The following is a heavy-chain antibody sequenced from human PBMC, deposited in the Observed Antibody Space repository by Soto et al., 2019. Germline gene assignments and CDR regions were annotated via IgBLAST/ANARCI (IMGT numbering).Heavy chain of an antibody. CDR1: GGSFSGYY. CDR3: ARGRRTPQGHIVGTGGVDY. V-gene: IGHV4-34*01. J-gene: IGHJ4*02. Sequence: QVQLQQWGAGLLKPSATLSLTCAVYGGSFSGYYWSWIRQPTGKGLEWIGEINHSGSTNYNPALKSRVTISVDTSKNQFSLKLSSVTAADTAVYYCARGRRTPQGHIVGTGGVDYWGQGTLVTVSS. CDR2: INHSGST. D-gene: IGHD2-15*01.